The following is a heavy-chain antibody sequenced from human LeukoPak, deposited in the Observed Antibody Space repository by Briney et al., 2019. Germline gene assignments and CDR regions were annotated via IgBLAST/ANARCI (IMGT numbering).Heavy chain of an antibody. V-gene: IGHV4-34*01. CDR2: INHSGST. CDR3: ARAPPIAGTSVYFDY. J-gene: IGHJ4*02. Sequence: SETLSLTCAVYGGSFSGYYWSWIRQPPGKGLEWIGEINHSGSTNYNPSLKSRVTISVDTSKNQFSLKLSSVTAADTAVYYCARAPPIAGTSVYFDYWGQGTLVTVSS. CDR1: GGSFSGYY. D-gene: IGHD6-13*01.